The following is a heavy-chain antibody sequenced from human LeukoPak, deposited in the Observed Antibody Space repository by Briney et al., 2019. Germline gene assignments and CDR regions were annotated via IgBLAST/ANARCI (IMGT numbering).Heavy chain of an antibody. V-gene: IGHV3-33*08. CDR2: IWYDGSNK. D-gene: IGHD3-16*01. CDR1: GFTFSSYW. J-gene: IGHJ4*02. Sequence: GSLRLSCAASGFTFSSYWMSWVRQAPGKGLEWVAVIWYDGSNKYYADSVKGRFTISRDNSKNTLFLQMNSLRAEDTAVYYCARWGPEKRFDYWGQGALVTVSS. CDR3: ARWGPEKRFDY.